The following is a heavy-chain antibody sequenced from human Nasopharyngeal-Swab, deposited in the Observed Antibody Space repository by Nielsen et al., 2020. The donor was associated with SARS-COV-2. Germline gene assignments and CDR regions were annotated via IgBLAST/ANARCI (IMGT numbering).Heavy chain of an antibody. CDR3: ARRAYCSGGSCYPPYYYYMDV. Sequence: GASLQISCKGSGYSFTSYWISWVRQMPGKGLEWMGRIDPSDSYTNYSPSFQGHVTISADKSISTAYLQWSSLKASDTAMYYCARRAYCSGGSCYPPYYYYMDVWGKGTTVTVSS. CDR2: IDPSDSYT. V-gene: IGHV5-10-1*01. D-gene: IGHD2-15*01. J-gene: IGHJ6*03. CDR1: GYSFTSYW.